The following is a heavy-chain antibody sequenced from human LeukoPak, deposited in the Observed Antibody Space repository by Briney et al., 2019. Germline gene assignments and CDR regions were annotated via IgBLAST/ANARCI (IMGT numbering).Heavy chain of an antibody. Sequence: GGSLRLFCAASGFTFSSYAMIWVRQAPGKGLEWVSAISASGVNTYYADSVKGRFTISRDNARNSLYLQMNSLRAEDTAVYYCARGAAAGKPYWGQGTLVTVSS. CDR1: GFTFSSYA. CDR3: ARGAAAGKPY. V-gene: IGHV3-23*01. D-gene: IGHD6-13*01. CDR2: ISASGVNT. J-gene: IGHJ4*02.